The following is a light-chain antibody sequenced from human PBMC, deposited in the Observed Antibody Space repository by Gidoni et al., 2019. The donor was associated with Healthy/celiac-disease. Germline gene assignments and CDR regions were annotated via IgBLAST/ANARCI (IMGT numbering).Light chain of an antibody. Sequence: QSALTQPASVSGSPGQSITISCPGTSSDVGGYNYVPWYQQPPGKAPKLMIYDVCNRPSGVSNRFSGSKSGNTASLTISGLQAEDEADYYCSSYTSSSTLVVFGGGTKLTVL. V-gene: IGLV2-14*01. J-gene: IGLJ2*01. CDR3: SSYTSSSTLVV. CDR1: SSDVGGYNY. CDR2: DVC.